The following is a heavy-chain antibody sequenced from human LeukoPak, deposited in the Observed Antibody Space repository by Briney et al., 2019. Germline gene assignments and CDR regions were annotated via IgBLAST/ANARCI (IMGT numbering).Heavy chain of an antibody. CDR3: ARVLHKRNYDSSDYYGY. CDR1: GFTFSSYS. Sequence: LAGGSLRLSCAASGFTFSSYSMNWVRQAPGKGLEWISYISSGSSTIYYADSVKGRFTISRDNAKNSLYLQMNSLRAEDTAVYHCARVLHKRNYDSSDYYGYWGQGTLVTVSS. J-gene: IGHJ4*02. V-gene: IGHV3-48*01. CDR2: ISSGSSTI. D-gene: IGHD3-22*01.